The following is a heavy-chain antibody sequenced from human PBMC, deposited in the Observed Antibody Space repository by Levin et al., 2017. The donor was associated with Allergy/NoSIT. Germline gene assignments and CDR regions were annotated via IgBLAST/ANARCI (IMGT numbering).Heavy chain of an antibody. CDR3: AKDYYYDSSGYLRAFDI. J-gene: IGHJ3*02. D-gene: IGHD3-22*01. V-gene: IGHV3-23*01. CDR2: ISGSGGST. CDR1: GFTFSSYA. Sequence: GESLKISCAASGFTFSSYAMSWVRQAPGKGLEWVSAISGSGGSTYYADSVKGRFTISRDNSKNTLYLQMNSLRAEDTAVYYCAKDYYYDSSGYLRAFDIWGQGTMVTVSS.